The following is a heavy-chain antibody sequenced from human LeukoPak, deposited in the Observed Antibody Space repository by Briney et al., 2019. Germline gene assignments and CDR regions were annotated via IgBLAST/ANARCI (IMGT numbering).Heavy chain of an antibody. CDR1: GFTFSSYW. D-gene: IGHD3-3*01. V-gene: IGHV3-7*01. J-gene: IGHJ6*03. CDR2: IKQDGSKK. CDR3: ARGGAYDFWSGEGYYYYYMDV. Sequence: GGSLRLSCAASGFTFSSYWMSWVRQAPGKGLEWVANIKQDGSKKYYVDSVKGRFTISRDNAKNSLYLQMNSLRAEDTAVYYCARGGAYDFWSGEGYYYYYMDVWGKGTTVTVSS.